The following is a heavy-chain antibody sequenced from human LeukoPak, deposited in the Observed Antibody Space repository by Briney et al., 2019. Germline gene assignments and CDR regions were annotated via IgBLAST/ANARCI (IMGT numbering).Heavy chain of an antibody. D-gene: IGHD1-26*01. Sequence: GGSLRLSCAASGFTFSSYEMNWVRQAPGKGLEWVSYISSSGSTIYSADSVKGGFTISRDNAKNRLYLQMKSLRAEDTAVYYCARRRDSGSLQHFDYWGQGTLVTVSS. CDR1: GFTFSSYE. CDR3: ARRRDSGSLQHFDY. CDR2: ISSSGSTI. V-gene: IGHV3-48*03. J-gene: IGHJ4*02.